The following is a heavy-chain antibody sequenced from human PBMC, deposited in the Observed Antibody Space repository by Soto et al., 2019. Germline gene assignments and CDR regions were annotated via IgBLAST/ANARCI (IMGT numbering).Heavy chain of an antibody. CDR3: AKGGWVDY. V-gene: IGHV3-23*01. CDR2: ISGGGVHT. Sequence: EVQLLESGGGLVQPGGSLRLSCAASGFSFSTYDMTWVRQAPGKGLEWVSAISGGGVHTYYTDSVKGRFTISRDDSQNTLYLQMNSLRAEDTAVYYWAKGGWVDYCGQGTLVAVSS. D-gene: IGHD6-19*01. J-gene: IGHJ4*02. CDR1: GFSFSTYD.